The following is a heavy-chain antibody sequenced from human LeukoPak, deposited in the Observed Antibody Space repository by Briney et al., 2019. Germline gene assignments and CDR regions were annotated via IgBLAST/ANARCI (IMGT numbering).Heavy chain of an antibody. D-gene: IGHD6-6*01. CDR3: AEGISSSSTKRYYYYMDV. CDR2: IIPILGIA. J-gene: IGHJ6*03. CDR1: GGTFSSYT. Sequence: ASVKVSCKASGGTFSSYTISWVRQAPGQGLEWMGRIIPILGIANYAQKFQGRVTITADKSTSTAYMELSSLRSEGTAVYYCAEGISSSSTKRYYYYMDVWGKGTTVTVSS. V-gene: IGHV1-69*02.